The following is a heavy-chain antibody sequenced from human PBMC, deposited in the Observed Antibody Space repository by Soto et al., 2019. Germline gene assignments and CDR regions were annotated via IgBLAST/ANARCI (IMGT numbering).Heavy chain of an antibody. Sequence: PSETLSLTCTVSGGSVNSGTDYWSWIRQPPGKGLEWIGYIYYSGSTNYNPSLKSRVTISVDTSKNQFSLKLSYVTAADTAVYYCATDPIVVPAESYGMDFWGQGTTVTVSS. D-gene: IGHD2-2*01. CDR3: ATDPIVVPAESYGMDF. CDR1: GGSVNSGTDY. V-gene: IGHV4-61*01. CDR2: IYYSGST. J-gene: IGHJ6*02.